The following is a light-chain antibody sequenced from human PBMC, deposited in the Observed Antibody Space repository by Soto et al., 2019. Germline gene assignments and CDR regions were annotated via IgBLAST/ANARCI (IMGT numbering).Light chain of an antibody. V-gene: IGKV3-20*01. CDR2: GAS. J-gene: IGKJ1*01. CDR3: QQYGGSPLWT. Sequence: IVLTQSPGTLSLSPGERATLSCRASQSVSSTYLAGYQQKPGQAPRLLIYGASSRATGIPDRFSGSGSGTDFTLTISRLEPEDFAVYYCQQYGGSPLWTFGQGTKVEIK. CDR1: QSVSSTY.